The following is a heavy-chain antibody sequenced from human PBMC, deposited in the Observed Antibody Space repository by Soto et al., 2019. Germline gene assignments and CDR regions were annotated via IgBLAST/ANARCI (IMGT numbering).Heavy chain of an antibody. Sequence: PSETLSLTCSVSGGSISGDYYWSWIRQSPEKGLEWIGYIYYSGRSYSNPALQSRLSMSLDTSKNQFSLKLRSVTAADTAVYYGARGGARWPGYCDSWGQGARVTVS. D-gene: IGHD2-15*01. CDR3: ARGGARWPGYCDS. V-gene: IGHV4-30-4*08. CDR1: GGSISGDYY. J-gene: IGHJ4*02. CDR2: IYYSGRS.